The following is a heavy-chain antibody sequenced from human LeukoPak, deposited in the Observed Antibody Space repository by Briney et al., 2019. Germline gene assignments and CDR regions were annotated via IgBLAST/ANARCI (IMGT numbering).Heavy chain of an antibody. CDR3: ARHGSWSFDY. V-gene: IGHV3-23*01. J-gene: IGHJ4*02. D-gene: IGHD6-13*01. Sequence: GGSLRLSCAASGFTFSSHAMSWVRQAPGKGLEWVSAITSGSGSNVYYTDSLKGRFTISRDNSKNTLYPQMNSLRAEDTAVYYCARHGSWSFDYWGQGTLVTVSA. CDR2: ITSGSGSNV. CDR1: GFTFSSHA.